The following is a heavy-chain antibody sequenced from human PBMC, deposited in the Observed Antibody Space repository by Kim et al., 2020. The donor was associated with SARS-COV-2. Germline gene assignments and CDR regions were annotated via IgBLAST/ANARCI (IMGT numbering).Heavy chain of an antibody. CDR3: ARAAMGNYYYYGMDV. V-gene: IGHV3-74*01. J-gene: IGHJ6*02. D-gene: IGHD5-18*01. Sequence: VKGRFTISRDNAQNTWYLQMNSLRAEDTAVYYCARAAMGNYYYYGMDVWGQGTTVTVSS.